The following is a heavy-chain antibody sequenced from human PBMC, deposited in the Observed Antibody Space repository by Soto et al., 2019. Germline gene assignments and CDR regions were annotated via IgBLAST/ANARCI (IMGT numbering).Heavy chain of an antibody. J-gene: IGHJ4*02. D-gene: IGHD3-9*01. CDR1: GVSLWKYT. Sequence: QPGXSMGLGCAASGVSLWKYTXAGVLQAPGKGLEWVAESYSTGGTEYADSVKGRFTISRDNSKNTLFLQMNSLGVEDTALYYCARDREPDGIWTFDSWGQGTLVTVSS. V-gene: IGHV3-53*01. CDR2: SYSTGGT. CDR3: ARDREPDGIWTFDS.